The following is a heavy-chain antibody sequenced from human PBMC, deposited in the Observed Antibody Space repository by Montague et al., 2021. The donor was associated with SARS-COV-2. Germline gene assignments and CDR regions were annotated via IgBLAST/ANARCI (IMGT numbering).Heavy chain of an antibody. Sequence: SETLSLTCTVPGGSITNNIDYWAWMRQPPGKGLEWIGSIYYTGNTYYNPSLKSRVTISVMTSKNHFTLKLSSVTAAEAAVYYCARLKRYFDRSCSPSAFDFWGQGTKVTVSS. CDR1: GGSITNNIDY. CDR3: ARLKRYFDRSCSPSAFDF. V-gene: IGHV4-39*02. CDR2: IYYTGNT. D-gene: IGHD3-22*01. J-gene: IGHJ3*01.